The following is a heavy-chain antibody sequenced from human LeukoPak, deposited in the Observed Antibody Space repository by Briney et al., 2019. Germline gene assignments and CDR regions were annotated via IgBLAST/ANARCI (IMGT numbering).Heavy chain of an antibody. Sequence: ASVKVSCKASGYTFTSYAMNWVRQAPGQGLEWMGWINTNTGNPTYAQGFTGRFVFSLDTSVSTAYLQISSLKAEDTAVYYCARVRPRDLPAANSWFDPWGQGTLVTVSS. D-gene: IGHD2-2*01. CDR1: GYTFTSYA. CDR2: INTNTGNP. V-gene: IGHV7-4-1*02. CDR3: ARVRPRDLPAANSWFDP. J-gene: IGHJ5*02.